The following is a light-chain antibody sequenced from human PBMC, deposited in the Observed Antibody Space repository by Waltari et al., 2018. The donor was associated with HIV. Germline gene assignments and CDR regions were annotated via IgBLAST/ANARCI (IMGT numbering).Light chain of an antibody. V-gene: IGLV1-47*01. Sequence: QSALTQSPSASAAPGRSLTISCAGTGSDLGRHIVFWFQKFPTSAPKLLIFGSRRRPSGVPDRFSASKSGTSASLVIGGLRTEDEADYYCAAWDDSLGGFVVGTGTKVTVL. CDR3: AAWDDSLGGFV. CDR1: GSDLGRHI. J-gene: IGLJ1*01. CDR2: GSR.